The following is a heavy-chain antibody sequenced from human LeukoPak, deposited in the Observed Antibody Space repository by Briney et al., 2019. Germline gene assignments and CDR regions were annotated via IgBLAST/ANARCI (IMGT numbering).Heavy chain of an antibody. D-gene: IGHD3-10*01. CDR3: ARDGDYYGSGRPYY. CDR2: ISYDGSNK. V-gene: IGHV3-30*04. Sequence: GRSLRLSCAASGFTFSSYAMHWVRQAPGKGLEWVAVISYDGSNKYYADPVKGRFTISRDNSKNTLYLQMNSLRAEDTAVYYCARDGDYYGSGRPYYWGQGTLVTVSS. CDR1: GFTFSSYA. J-gene: IGHJ4*02.